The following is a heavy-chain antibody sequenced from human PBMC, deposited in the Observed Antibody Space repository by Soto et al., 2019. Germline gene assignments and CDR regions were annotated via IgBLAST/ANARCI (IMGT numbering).Heavy chain of an antibody. CDR2: MSYDGSNK. CDR1: GFTFSTYA. J-gene: IGHJ5*02. CDR3: ARDVWELYP. Sequence: GGSLRLSCAASGFTFSTYAMHWVRQAPGKGLEWVAVMSYDGSNKYYADSVKGRFIISRDNSKNTLYLQMNSLRAEDTAVYYCARDVWELYPWGQGTLVTVSS. D-gene: IGHD1-26*01. V-gene: IGHV3-30-3*01.